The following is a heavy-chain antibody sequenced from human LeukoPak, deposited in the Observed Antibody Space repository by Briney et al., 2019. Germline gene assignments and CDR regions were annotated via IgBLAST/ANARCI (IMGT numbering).Heavy chain of an antibody. CDR2: INPSGGST. Sequence: ASVKVSCKASGYTFTSYYMHWVRQAPGQGLEWMGIINPSGGSTSYAQKFQGRVTMTRDTSTSTVYMELSSLRSEDTTVYYCARADYSNYPHYWGQGTLVTVSS. J-gene: IGHJ4*02. CDR3: ARADYSNYPHY. D-gene: IGHD4-11*01. V-gene: IGHV1-46*01. CDR1: GYTFTSYY.